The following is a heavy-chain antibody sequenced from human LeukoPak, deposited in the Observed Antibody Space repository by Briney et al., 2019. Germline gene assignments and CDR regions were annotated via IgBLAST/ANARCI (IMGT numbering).Heavy chain of an antibody. V-gene: IGHV3-72*01. CDR2: TRNKANSYTT. CDR3: AKDSTWIQLEGYFDY. Sequence: PGGSLRLSCAASGFTFDDYGMSWVRQAPGKGLEWVGRTRNKANSYTTEYAASVKGRFTISRDDSKNSLYLQMNSLRAEDTAVYYCAKDSTWIQLEGYFDYWGQGTLVTVSS. CDR1: GFTFDDYG. D-gene: IGHD5-18*01. J-gene: IGHJ4*02.